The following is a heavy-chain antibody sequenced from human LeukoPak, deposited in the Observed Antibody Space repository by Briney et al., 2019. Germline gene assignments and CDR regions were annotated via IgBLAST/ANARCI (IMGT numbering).Heavy chain of an antibody. CDR1: GATFSSYA. J-gene: IGHJ4*02. Sequence: SVKVSCKASGATFSSYAISWVRQAPGQGLEWMGRIIPILGIANYAQKFQGRVTITANKSTRTAYMELSSLGSEDTAVYYYARDNEYGDSLSWGQGTLVTVSS. CDR2: IIPILGIA. V-gene: IGHV1-69*04. CDR3: ARDNEYGDSLS. D-gene: IGHD4-17*01.